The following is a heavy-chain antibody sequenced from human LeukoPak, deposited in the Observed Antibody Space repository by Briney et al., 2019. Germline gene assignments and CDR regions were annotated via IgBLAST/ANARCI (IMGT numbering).Heavy chain of an antibody. Sequence: RPSETLSLTCAVYGGSFSGYYWSWVRQPPGKGLEWIGGINHSGSTNYNPSLKSRVTISVDTSKNQFSLKLSSVTAADMAVYYCARDSGYDLGYWGQGTLVTVSS. V-gene: IGHV4-34*01. CDR1: GGSFSGYY. J-gene: IGHJ4*02. CDR2: INHSGST. CDR3: ARDSGYDLGY. D-gene: IGHD5-12*01.